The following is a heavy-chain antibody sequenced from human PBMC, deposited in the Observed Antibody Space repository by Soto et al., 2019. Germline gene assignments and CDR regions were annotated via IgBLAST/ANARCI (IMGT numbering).Heavy chain of an antibody. CDR1: GDSISAYS. Sequence: PSETLSLTCTVSGDSISAYSWSWVRQPPGKGLEWIGNIHYNGNTKYNPSLKSRVTMSLDTYKNQFSLRLISVTAADTAKYFCAREGNLGRWLQPLDFWGQGTLVTVSS. CDR3: AREGNLGRWLQPLDF. D-gene: IGHD5-12*01. J-gene: IGHJ4*02. V-gene: IGHV4-59*01. CDR2: IHYNGNT.